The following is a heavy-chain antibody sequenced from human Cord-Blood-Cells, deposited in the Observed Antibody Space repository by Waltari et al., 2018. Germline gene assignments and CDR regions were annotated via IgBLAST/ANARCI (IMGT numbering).Heavy chain of an antibody. CDR3: ARDRVWGSGGDAFDI. V-gene: IGHV3-74*01. CDR1: AFTFSSYW. J-gene: IGHJ3*02. Sequence: EVQLVEPGGGFVQPRGSLRLSCPASAFTFSSYWLHWVRQAPGKGLVWVSRINSDGSSTSYADSVKGRFTISRDNAKNTLYLQMNSLRAEDTAVYYCARDRVWGSGGDAFDIWGQGTMVTVSS. CDR2: INSDGSST. D-gene: IGHD7-27*01.